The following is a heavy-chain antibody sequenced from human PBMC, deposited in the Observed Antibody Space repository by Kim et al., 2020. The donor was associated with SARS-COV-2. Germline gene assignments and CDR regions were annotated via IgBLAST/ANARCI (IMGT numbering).Heavy chain of an antibody. V-gene: IGHV5-51*01. CDR3: ARHVTGGSRPLDV. D-gene: IGHD2-8*02. Sequence: YRPTLQGQVTSSSDKSISTAYLQWSSLKAADTAMYYCARHVTGGSRPLDVWGQGTTVTVSS. J-gene: IGHJ6*02.